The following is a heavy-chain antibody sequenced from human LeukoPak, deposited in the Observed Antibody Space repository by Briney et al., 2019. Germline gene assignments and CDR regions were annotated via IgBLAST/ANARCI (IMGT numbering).Heavy chain of an antibody. Sequence: KTSQTLSLTCTVSGASINRGTHYWSWVRQAAGKGLEWLGRVYATGNTNYNPSLWSRLSISIDTSRNQFSLRLSSVTAADTAIYYCARDRSYYSDTGADYWGQGIMVIVSS. CDR3: ARDRSYYSDTGADY. V-gene: IGHV4-61*02. D-gene: IGHD3-22*01. CDR1: GASINRGTHY. CDR2: VYATGNT. J-gene: IGHJ4*02.